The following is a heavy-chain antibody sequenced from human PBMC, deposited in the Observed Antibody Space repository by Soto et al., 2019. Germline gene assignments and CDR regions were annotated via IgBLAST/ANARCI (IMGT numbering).Heavy chain of an antibody. J-gene: IGHJ6*02. Sequence: VDSLKISCKGSGYSFSTFWIGWVRQMPGKGLEWMGIIYPSDSDTRYSPSFQGQVTISADKSSRTAYLQWSSLKASDSAMYYCARLPQDYYYHGMDVWGQGTKVTLYS. CDR2: IYPSDSDT. V-gene: IGHV5-51*01. CDR1: GYSFSTFW. CDR3: ARLPQDYYYHGMDV.